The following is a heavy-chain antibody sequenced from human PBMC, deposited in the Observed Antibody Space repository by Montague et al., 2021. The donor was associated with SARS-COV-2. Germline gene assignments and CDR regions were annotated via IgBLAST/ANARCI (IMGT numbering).Heavy chain of an antibody. Sequence: PALVKPTQTLTLTCTFSGFSLSTSGVGVGWIRQPPGKALEWLALVSWDDDNRYNPSVKRRVTVTKGTSENQVVLTMTNMDPVDTATYYCARRLYCSSTNCPYYFDKWGQGTLVIVPS. CDR2: VSWDDDN. CDR3: ARRLYCSSTNCPYYFDK. J-gene: IGHJ4*02. D-gene: IGHD2-2*01. CDR1: GFSLSTSGVG. V-gene: IGHV2-5*02.